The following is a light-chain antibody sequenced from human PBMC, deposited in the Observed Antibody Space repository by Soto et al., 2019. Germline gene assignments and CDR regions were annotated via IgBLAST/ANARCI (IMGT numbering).Light chain of an antibody. CDR2: GAS. J-gene: IGKJ2*01. Sequence: EIVLTQSPGTLSLSPGERAALSCRASQSVSSSYLAWYQQKPGQAPRLLSYGASSRATGIPDRFSGSGSGTDFTRTISRLEPEDFAVYYCQQYDSFVQGTKLEIK. V-gene: IGKV3-20*01. CDR3: QQYDS. CDR1: QSVSSSY.